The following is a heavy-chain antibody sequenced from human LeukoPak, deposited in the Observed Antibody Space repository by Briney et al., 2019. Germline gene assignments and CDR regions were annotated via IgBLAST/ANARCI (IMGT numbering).Heavy chain of an antibody. J-gene: IGHJ4*02. V-gene: IGHV4-34*01. Sequence: PSETLSLTCAVYGGSFSGYYWSWIRQPPGKGLEWIGEINHSGSTNYNPSLKSRVTISVDTSKNQFPLKLSSVTAADTAVYYCARVEKITMIIDYWGQGTLVTVSS. CDR2: INHSGST. CDR3: ARVEKITMIIDY. CDR1: GGSFSGYY. D-gene: IGHD3-22*01.